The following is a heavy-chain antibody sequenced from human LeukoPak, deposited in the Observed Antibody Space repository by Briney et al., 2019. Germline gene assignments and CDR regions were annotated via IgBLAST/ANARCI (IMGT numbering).Heavy chain of an antibody. J-gene: IGHJ5*02. V-gene: IGHV1-2*02. Sequence: ASVKVSCKASGYTFTGYYMHWVRQAPGQGLEWMGWINPNSGGTNYAQKFQGRVTMTRDTSISTAYMELSRLRSDDTAVYYRARAPLIVGATNWFDPWGQGTLVTVSS. CDR3: ARAPLIVGATNWFDP. CDR2: INPNSGGT. D-gene: IGHD1-26*01. CDR1: GYTFTGYY.